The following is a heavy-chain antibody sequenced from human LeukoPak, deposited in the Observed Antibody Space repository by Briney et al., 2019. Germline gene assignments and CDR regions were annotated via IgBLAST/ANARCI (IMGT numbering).Heavy chain of an antibody. CDR3: ARDMWEYVSFPEHFDY. J-gene: IGHJ4*02. D-gene: IGHD1-26*01. Sequence: HSGGTLRLSCAASGFTFSRYGMHWVRKAPGQGLDRVAVIWYDGSNKYYADSVKGRFTISGDNSKNTLYLQMSSLRAEDTAVYYCARDMWEYVSFPEHFDYWGQGTLVTVSS. V-gene: IGHV3-33*08. CDR1: GFTFSRYG. CDR2: IWYDGSNK.